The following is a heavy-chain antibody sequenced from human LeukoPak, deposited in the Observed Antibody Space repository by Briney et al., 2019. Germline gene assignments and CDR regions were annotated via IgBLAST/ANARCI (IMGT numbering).Heavy chain of an antibody. CDR3: AKDPYYDFWSGYYYFDY. J-gene: IGHJ4*02. CDR1: GFTFSSYS. CDR2: ISSSSSTI. V-gene: IGHV3-48*01. D-gene: IGHD3-3*01. Sequence: PGGSLRLSCAASGFTFSSYSMNWVRQAPGKGLEWVSYISSSSSTIYYADSVKGRFTLSRDNSKNTLYLQMNSLRAEDTAVYYCAKDPYYDFWSGYYYFDYWGQGTLVTVSS.